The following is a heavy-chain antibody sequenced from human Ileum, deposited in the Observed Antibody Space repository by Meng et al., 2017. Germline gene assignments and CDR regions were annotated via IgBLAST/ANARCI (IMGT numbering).Heavy chain of an antibody. CDR2: IYAGGST. CDR1: EFTVSNNY. V-gene: IGHV3-66*02. D-gene: IGHD3-22*01. J-gene: IGHJ3*02. CDR3: ARGVHYYDSSGSPI. Sequence: GGSLRLSCAASEFTVSNNYMSWVRQATGKGLEWVSIIYAGGSTYYADSVKGRFTISRDNSKNTLSLQMNNLRVEDTAVYYCARGVHYYDSSGSPIWGQGTMVTVSS.